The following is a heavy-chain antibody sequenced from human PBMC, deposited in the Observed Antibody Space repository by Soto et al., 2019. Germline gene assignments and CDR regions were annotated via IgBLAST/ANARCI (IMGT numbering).Heavy chain of an antibody. CDR2: ISAYNGNT. V-gene: IGHV1-18*04. J-gene: IGHJ5*02. CDR3: AKDPRNYYDGSGFSWFDP. CDR1: GYTFTSYG. Sequence: ASVKVSCKASGYTFTSYGISWVRQAPGQGLEWMGWISAYNGNTNYAQKLQGRVTMTTDTSTSTAYMELSSLRSEDTAVYYCAKDPRNYYDGSGFSWFDPWGQGTLVTVSS. D-gene: IGHD3-22*01.